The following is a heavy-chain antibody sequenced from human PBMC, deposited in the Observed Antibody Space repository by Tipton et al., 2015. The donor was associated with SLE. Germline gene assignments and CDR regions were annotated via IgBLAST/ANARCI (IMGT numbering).Heavy chain of an antibody. CDR2: IYHSGTT. CDR3: ARGQQLAA. V-gene: IGHV4/OR15-8*02. D-gene: IGHD6-13*01. Sequence: LRLSCVASGFAFSSSWVSWVRQAPGKGLEWIGSIYHSGTTYYNPSLKSRVTMSIDPSKNQFSLNLNSVTAADTAIYYCARGQQLAAWGQGTLVTVSS. CDR1: GFAFSSSWV. J-gene: IGHJ4*02.